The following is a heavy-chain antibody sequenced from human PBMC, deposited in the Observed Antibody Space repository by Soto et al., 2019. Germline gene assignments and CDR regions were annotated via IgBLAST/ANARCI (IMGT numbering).Heavy chain of an antibody. CDR3: ARQTSYICDF. CDR1: GYRLDGAW. V-gene: IGHV5-51*01. Sequence: PGESLKISCKGAGYRLDGAWIGWVRQVPGKGLGGMGIIKPGGSALRYSPSFRGQVTISADAAVNTAFLQWNSLKASDTAMYYCARQTSYICDFWGQGTLVTVSS. CDR2: IKPGGSAL. D-gene: IGHD1-26*01. J-gene: IGHJ4*02.